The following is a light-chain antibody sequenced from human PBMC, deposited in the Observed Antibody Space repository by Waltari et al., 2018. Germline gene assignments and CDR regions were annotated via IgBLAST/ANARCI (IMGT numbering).Light chain of an antibody. V-gene: IGKV3-20*01. J-gene: IGKJ1*01. CDR3: QKYGTLPAT. Sequence: EIVLTQSPGTLSLSPGEGATLSCRASQSVSRYLAWYQQKAGQPPRLLIYEASSRATGIPDRFSGSGSGTDFRLTISRLEPEDFAVYYCQKYGTLPATFGQGTKVEIK. CDR1: QSVSRY. CDR2: EAS.